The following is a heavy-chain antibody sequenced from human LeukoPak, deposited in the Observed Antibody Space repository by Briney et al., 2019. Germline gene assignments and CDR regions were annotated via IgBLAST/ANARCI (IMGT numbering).Heavy chain of an antibody. Sequence: TGGSLRLSCAASGFTFSSYAMSWVRQAPGKGLEWVSAISGSGGSTYYADSVKGRFTISRDNSKNSLYLQMNSLRAEDTAVYYCAKRLYYDFWSGNSYYFDYWGQGTLVTVSS. V-gene: IGHV3-23*01. CDR2: ISGSGGST. CDR3: AKRLYYDFWSGNSYYFDY. J-gene: IGHJ4*02. D-gene: IGHD3-3*01. CDR1: GFTFSSYA.